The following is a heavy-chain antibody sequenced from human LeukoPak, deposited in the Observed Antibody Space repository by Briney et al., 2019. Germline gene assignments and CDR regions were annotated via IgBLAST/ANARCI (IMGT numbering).Heavy chain of an antibody. CDR2: ISGSGDYT. CDR1: GFTFSSYA. J-gene: IGHJ4*02. Sequence: GGSLRLSCAASGFTFSSYAMSWVRQAPGKGLEWVSAISGSGDYTYYADPVKGRFTISRDNSKNTLFLQMNSLRAEDTAVYYCAKVPTVFYFDYWGQGTLVTVSS. D-gene: IGHD4-17*01. CDR3: AKVPTVFYFDY. V-gene: IGHV3-23*01.